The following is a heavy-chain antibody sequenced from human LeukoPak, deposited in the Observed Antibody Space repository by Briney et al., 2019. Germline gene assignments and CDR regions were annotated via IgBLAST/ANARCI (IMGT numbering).Heavy chain of an antibody. J-gene: IGHJ3*01. CDR2: IGYDGSNK. CDR3: ARDRFMVRGVMVGTFDL. V-gene: IGHV3-33*01. Sequence: WIRQPPGKGLEWVAVIGYDGSNKYDADSVKGRFTISRDNSKNMMYLQMNSLRAEDTAVYYCARDRFMVRGVMVGTFDLWGQGTMVTVSS. D-gene: IGHD3-10*01.